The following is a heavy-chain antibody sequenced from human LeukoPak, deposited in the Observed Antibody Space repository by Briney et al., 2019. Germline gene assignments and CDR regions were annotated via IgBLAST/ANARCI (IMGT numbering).Heavy chain of an antibody. J-gene: IGHJ4*02. V-gene: IGHV3-74*01. Sequence: GGSLSVSCAASGFTFSSYWMHWVRQAPGKGLVWVSRINSDGSSTTYADSVKGRFTISRDNAKSTLYLQMNSLRAEDTAVYYCVREPQAEYYFDYWGQGTLVTVSS. CDR3: VREPQAEYYFDY. CDR1: GFTFSSYW. CDR2: INSDGSST. D-gene: IGHD1-14*01.